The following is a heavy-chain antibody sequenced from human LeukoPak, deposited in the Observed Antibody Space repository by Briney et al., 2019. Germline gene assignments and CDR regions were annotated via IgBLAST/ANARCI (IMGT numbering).Heavy chain of an antibody. CDR1: GYRFTSYW. V-gene: IGHV5-51*01. D-gene: IGHD4-23*01. CDR2: IYPGDSVT. CDR3: ARHTNDYGGYGDY. J-gene: IGHJ4*02. Sequence: GESLKISCKGSGYRFTSYWIGWVRQMPGKGLEWMGIIYPGDSVTRYSPSFQGQVTISADKSISAAYLQWSSLKASDTAMYYCARHTNDYGGYGDYWGQGTLVTVSS.